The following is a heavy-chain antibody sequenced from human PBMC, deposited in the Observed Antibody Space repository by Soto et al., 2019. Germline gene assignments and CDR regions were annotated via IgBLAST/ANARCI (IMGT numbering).Heavy chain of an antibody. V-gene: IGHV5-51*01. CDR1: GYSFTSYW. CDR3: ARSQAAVGYDYVWGSYRHPHLDY. D-gene: IGHD3-16*02. Sequence: PGESLKISCKGSGYSFTSYWTGWVRQMPGKGLEWMGIIYPGDSDTRYSPSFQGQVTISADKSISTAYLQWSSLKASDTAMYYCARSQAAVGYDYVWGSYRHPHLDYWGQGTLVTVSS. J-gene: IGHJ4*02. CDR2: IYPGDSDT.